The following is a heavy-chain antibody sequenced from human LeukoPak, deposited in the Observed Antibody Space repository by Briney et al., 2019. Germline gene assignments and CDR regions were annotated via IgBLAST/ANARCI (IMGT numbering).Heavy chain of an antibody. CDR1: GGSFSGYY. CDR3: ARMGKLGYCSSTSCYRLKFTFDY. D-gene: IGHD2-2*01. V-gene: IGHV4-34*01. J-gene: IGHJ4*02. Sequence: PSETLSLTCAVYGGSFSGYYWSWIRQPPGKGLEWIGEINHSGSTNYSPSLKSRVTISVDTSKNQFSLKLSSVTAADTAVYYCARMGKLGYCSSTSCYRLKFTFDYWGQGTLVTVSS. CDR2: INHSGST.